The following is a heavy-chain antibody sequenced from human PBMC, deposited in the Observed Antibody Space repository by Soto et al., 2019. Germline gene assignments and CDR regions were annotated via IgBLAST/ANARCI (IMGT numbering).Heavy chain of an antibody. Sequence: QVHLRESGPRTVRPSGTLSLTCAVSGTSISSTFWWTWVRQPPGKGLEWIGEVYHTGTTKYNPSLXNXVXIXXDKSNNQFSLELRAVTAADTAVYYCATLPPRIVVMTTKIPSWGQGTLVTVSS. CDR1: GTSISSTFW. J-gene: IGHJ5*02. CDR3: ATLPPRIVVMTTKIPS. CDR2: VYHTGTT. V-gene: IGHV4-4*02. D-gene: IGHD2-21*02.